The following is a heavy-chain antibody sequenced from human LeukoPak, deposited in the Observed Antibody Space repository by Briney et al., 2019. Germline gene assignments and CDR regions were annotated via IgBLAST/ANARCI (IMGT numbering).Heavy chain of an antibody. CDR3: AREGASIADTNWFDP. D-gene: IGHD6-6*01. CDR2: INPNSGGT. V-gene: IGHV1-2*02. J-gene: IGHJ5*02. Sequence: ASVKVSCKASGYTFTGYYMHWVRQAPGQGLEWMGWINPNSGGTNYAQKFQGRVTMTRDTSISTAYMELSRLRSGDTAVYYCAREGASIADTNWFDPWGQGTLVTVSS. CDR1: GYTFTGYY.